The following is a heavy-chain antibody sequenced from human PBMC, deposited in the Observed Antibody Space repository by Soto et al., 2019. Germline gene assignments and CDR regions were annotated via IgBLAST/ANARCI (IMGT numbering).Heavy chain of an antibody. CDR2: INAGNGNT. Sequence: QVQLVQSGAEVKKPGASVKVSCKASGYTFTSYAMHWVRQAPGQRHEWMGWINAGNGNTKYSQKFQGRVTITRDTSASTAYTELSSLRSEDTAVYYCAREAYGKLSAFDIWGQGTMVTVSS. CDR1: GYTFTSYA. CDR3: AREAYGKLSAFDI. V-gene: IGHV1-3*01. J-gene: IGHJ3*02. D-gene: IGHD4-17*01.